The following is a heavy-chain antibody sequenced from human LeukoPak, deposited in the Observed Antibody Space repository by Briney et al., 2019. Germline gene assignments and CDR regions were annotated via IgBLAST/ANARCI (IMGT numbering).Heavy chain of an antibody. CDR3: ARDSYDYGDYGNSSDY. Sequence: GGSLRLSCAVSRITFRNAWTSWVRQAPGKGLEWVAVISYDGDYQYYADSVKGRFTISRGNFKNTLYLQMNSLTPEDTAVYYCARDSYDYGDYGNSSDYWGQGTLVTVSS. CDR1: RITFRNAW. J-gene: IGHJ4*02. V-gene: IGHV3-30*03. D-gene: IGHD4-17*01. CDR2: ISYDGDYQ.